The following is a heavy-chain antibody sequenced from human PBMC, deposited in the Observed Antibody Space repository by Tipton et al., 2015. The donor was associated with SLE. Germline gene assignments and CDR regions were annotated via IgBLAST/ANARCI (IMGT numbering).Heavy chain of an antibody. J-gene: IGHJ4*02. CDR1: GGSITNDNHY. V-gene: IGHV4-61*10. CDR2: IYYSGST. D-gene: IGHD3-22*01. CDR3: ARASGGLLPFDY. Sequence: LRLSCTVSGGSITNDNHYWSWIRQPAGKGLEWIGRIYYSGSTNYNPSLKSRVTISVDTSKNQFSLKLSSVTAADTAVYYCARASGGLLPFDYWGQGTLVTVSS.